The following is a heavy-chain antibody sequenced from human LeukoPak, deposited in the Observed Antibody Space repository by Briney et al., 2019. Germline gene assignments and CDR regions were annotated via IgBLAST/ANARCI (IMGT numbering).Heavy chain of an antibody. CDR2: IYTSGSI. D-gene: IGHD3-10*01. CDR1: GVSISSYY. CDR3: AREDQVGDNGDLDIYYYYMYV. J-gene: IGHJ6*03. V-gene: IGHV4-4*07. Sequence: SETLSLTCSVSGVSISSYYWSWIRQPAGKELKGIGRIYTSGSINYNPSLKSRVTMSVDTSKNQFSLKLSSVTAADTAVYYCAREDQVGDNGDLDIYYYYMYVWGKGTTVTVSS.